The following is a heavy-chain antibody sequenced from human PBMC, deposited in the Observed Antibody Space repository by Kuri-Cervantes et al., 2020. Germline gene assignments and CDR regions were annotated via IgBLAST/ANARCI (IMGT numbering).Heavy chain of an antibody. CDR2: MNPNSGNT. D-gene: IGHD4-17*01. V-gene: IGHV1-8*01. Sequence: ASVKVSCKASGYTFTSYDINWVRQATGQGLEWMGWMNPNSGNTGYAQKFQGRVTMTRNTSISTAYMELSSLRSEDTAVYYCARRAGTTVTTQFDYWGQGTLVTVSS. J-gene: IGHJ4*02. CDR3: ARRAGTTVTTQFDY. CDR1: GYTFTSYD.